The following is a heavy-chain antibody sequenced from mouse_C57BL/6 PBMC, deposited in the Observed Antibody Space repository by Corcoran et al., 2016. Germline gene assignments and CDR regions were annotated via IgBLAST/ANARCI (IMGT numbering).Heavy chain of an antibody. D-gene: IGHD6-1*01. Sequence: QIQLVQSGPELKKPGETVKISCKASGYTFTTYGMSWVKQAPGKGLKWMGWINTYSGVPTYADDFKGRFAFSLETSASTAYLQINNLKNEDTATYFCARPLLSWFAYWGQGTLVTVSA. J-gene: IGHJ3*01. CDR2: INTYSGVP. CDR1: GYTFTTYG. V-gene: IGHV9-3*01. CDR3: ARPLLSWFAY.